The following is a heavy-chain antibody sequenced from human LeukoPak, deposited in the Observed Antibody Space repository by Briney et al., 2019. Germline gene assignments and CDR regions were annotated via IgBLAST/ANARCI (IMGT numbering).Heavy chain of an antibody. D-gene: IGHD3-10*01. V-gene: IGHV3-21*01. Sequence: SGGSLRLSCAASGFTFSSYSMNWVRQAPGKGLEWVSSISSSSSYIYYADSVKGRFTISRDNAKNSLYLQMNSLRAEDTAVYYCAKEPPLYGVRGEYYFDYWGQGTLVTVSS. CDR3: AKEPPLYGVRGEYYFDY. CDR2: ISSSSSYI. CDR1: GFTFSSYS. J-gene: IGHJ4*02.